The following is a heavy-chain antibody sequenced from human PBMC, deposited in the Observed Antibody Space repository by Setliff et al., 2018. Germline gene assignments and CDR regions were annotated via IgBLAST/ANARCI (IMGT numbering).Heavy chain of an antibody. V-gene: IGHV1-69*13. J-gene: IGHJ6*03. CDR3: AREGKFRYYYYMDV. CDR1: GDTFNSYA. D-gene: IGHD3-10*01. CDR2: VIPIFGTA. Sequence: SVKVSCKASGDTFNSYAISWVRQAPGQGLEWMGGVIPIFGTANYAQKFQGRVTITADESTSTAYMELSSLRSEDTAVCYCAREGKFRYYYYMDVWGKGTTVTVSS.